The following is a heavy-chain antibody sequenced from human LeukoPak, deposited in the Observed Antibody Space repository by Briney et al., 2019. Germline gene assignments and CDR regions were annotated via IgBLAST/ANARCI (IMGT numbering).Heavy chain of an antibody. V-gene: IGHV3-74*01. CDR3: VRDRGYSSYY. J-gene: IGHJ4*02. Sequence: GGSLRLSCAASGFTFSDYWMHWVRQVPGKGLVWVSLITSDGSTTNYADSVRGRFTISRDNAKNTLYLQMNSLSAEDTAVYYCVRDRGYSSYYWGQGTLVTVSA. CDR1: GFTFSDYW. CDR2: ITSDGSTT. D-gene: IGHD6-19*01.